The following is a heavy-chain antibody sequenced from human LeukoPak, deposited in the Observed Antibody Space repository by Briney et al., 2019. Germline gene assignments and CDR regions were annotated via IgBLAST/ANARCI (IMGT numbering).Heavy chain of an antibody. D-gene: IGHD4-11*01. Sequence: GGSLRLSCAASGFTFRNYWMSWVRQAPGKGLEWVANIKQDGSEKYYVDSVKGRFTISRDNAKNSLYLQMNSLRAEDTAVYYCARDSYSNSFDYWGQGTLVTVSS. J-gene: IGHJ4*02. CDR1: GFTFRNYW. V-gene: IGHV3-7*01. CDR3: ARDSYSNSFDY. CDR2: IKQDGSEK.